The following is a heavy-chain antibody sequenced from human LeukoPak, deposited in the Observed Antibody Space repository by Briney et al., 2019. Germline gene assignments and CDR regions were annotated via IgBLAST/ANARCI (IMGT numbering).Heavy chain of an antibody. Sequence: GGSLRLSCAASGFTFSDYYMSWIRQAPGKGLEWVSYISSSGSTIYYADSVKGRFTISRDNAKNSLYLQMNSLRAEDTAVYYCARGVTYYDFWSGYYTPYFDYWGQGTLVTVSS. CDR1: GFTFSDYY. J-gene: IGHJ4*02. CDR2: ISSSGSTI. D-gene: IGHD3-3*01. V-gene: IGHV3-11*04. CDR3: ARGVTYYDFWSGYYTPYFDY.